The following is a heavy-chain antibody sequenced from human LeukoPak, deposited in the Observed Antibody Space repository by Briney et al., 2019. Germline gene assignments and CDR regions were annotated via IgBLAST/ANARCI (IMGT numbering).Heavy chain of an antibody. CDR1: GGTFSSYA. Sequence: SVKVSCRASGGTFSSYAISWVRQAPGQGLEWMGRIIPILGIANYAQKFQGRVTITADKSTSTAYMELSSLRSEDTAVYYCALTKSGSNYQYYFDYWGQGTLVTVSS. CDR3: ALTKSGSNYQYYFDY. J-gene: IGHJ4*02. V-gene: IGHV1-69*04. CDR2: IIPILGIA. D-gene: IGHD4-11*01.